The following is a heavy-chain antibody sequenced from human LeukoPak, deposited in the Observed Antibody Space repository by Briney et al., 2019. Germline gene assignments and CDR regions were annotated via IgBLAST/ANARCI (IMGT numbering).Heavy chain of an antibody. J-gene: IGHJ4*02. V-gene: IGHV3-21*01. Sequence: GGSLRLSCAASGFSLINYGMMWVRQTPGKGLEWVSSISSSSTYIYYADSVKGRFTISRDNAKNSLYLQMNSLRAEDTAVYYCARDLVERGYSYGRCDYWGQGTLVTVSS. CDR1: GFSLINYG. CDR3: ARDLVERGYSYGRCDY. D-gene: IGHD5-18*01. CDR2: ISSSSTYI.